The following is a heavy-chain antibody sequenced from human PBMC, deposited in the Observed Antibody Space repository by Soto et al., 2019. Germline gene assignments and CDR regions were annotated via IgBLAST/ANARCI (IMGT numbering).Heavy chain of an antibody. CDR3: ARGGCSSTSCLSDLAAFDY. V-gene: IGHV1-69*06. Sequence: SVKVSCKASGGTSSSYAISWVRQAPGQGLEWMGGIIPIFGTANYAQKFQGRVTITADKSTSTAHMELSSLRSEDTAVYYCARGGCSSTSCLSDLAAFDYWGQGTLVTVSS. CDR1: GGTSSSYA. D-gene: IGHD2-2*01. J-gene: IGHJ4*02. CDR2: IIPIFGTA.